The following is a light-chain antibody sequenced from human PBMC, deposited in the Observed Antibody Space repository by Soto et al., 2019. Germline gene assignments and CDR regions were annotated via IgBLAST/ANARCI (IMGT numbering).Light chain of an antibody. J-gene: IGKJ4*01. CDR3: QQYNKWPPLT. V-gene: IGKV3-15*01. CDR2: DAS. CDR1: QSVSSD. Sequence: EIVMTQSPATLSVSPGERATLSGRASQSVSSDLAWYQHKPGQAPRLLIYDASTRATGIPVRFSGSGSGTEFTLTISSLQSEDFALYYCQQYNKWPPLTFGGGTKVEI.